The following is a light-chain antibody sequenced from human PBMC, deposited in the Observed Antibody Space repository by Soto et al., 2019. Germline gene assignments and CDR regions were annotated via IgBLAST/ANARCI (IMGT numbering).Light chain of an antibody. CDR2: GAS. CDR1: QSVSSSY. J-gene: IGKJ2*01. CDR3: QQYGSSSYT. V-gene: IGKV3-20*01. Sequence: EIVLTQSPGPLSLSPGERATLSCRASQSVSSSYLAWYQQKPGQAPRLLIYGASSRATGIPDRLSGSVSGTDFTLTISRLEPEDFAVYYCQQYGSSSYTFGQGTKLEIK.